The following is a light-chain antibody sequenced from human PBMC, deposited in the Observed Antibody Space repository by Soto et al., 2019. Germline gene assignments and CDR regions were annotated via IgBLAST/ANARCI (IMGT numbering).Light chain of an antibody. CDR3: AAWDDSLSGWV. V-gene: IGLV1-47*01. CDR2: RNN. J-gene: IGLJ1*01. Sequence: QSVLTQPPSASGTPGQRVTITCSGSSSNIGSNYVYWYQQLPGTAPKLPIYRNNQRPSGVPDRFSGSKSGTSASLAISGLRSEDEADYYCAAWDDSLSGWVFGTGTKLTVL. CDR1: SSNIGSNY.